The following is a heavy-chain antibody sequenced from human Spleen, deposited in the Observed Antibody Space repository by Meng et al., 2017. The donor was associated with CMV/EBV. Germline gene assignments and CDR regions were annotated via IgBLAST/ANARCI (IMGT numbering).Heavy chain of an antibody. Sequence: GESLKISCAASGFTFNNFGMSWVRQAPGKGLEWVSGISSSGGRTYYADSMKGRFTISRDNSKNTLYLQMNSLRDEDTAVYYCAELSDSWSAVDYWGQGTLVTVSS. CDR2: ISSSGGRT. CDR1: GFTFNNFG. D-gene: IGHD3-3*01. V-gene: IGHV3-23*01. J-gene: IGHJ4*02. CDR3: AELSDSWSAVDY.